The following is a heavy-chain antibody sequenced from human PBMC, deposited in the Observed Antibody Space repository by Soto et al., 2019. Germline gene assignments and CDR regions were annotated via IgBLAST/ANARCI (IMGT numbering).Heavy chain of an antibody. D-gene: IGHD2-15*01. J-gene: IGHJ4*02. CDR1: GFTFSDHY. Sequence: EVQLVESGGGLVQPGGSLRLSCAASGFTFSDHYMDWVRQAPGKGLEWVGRIRNKPYSYTTEYAASVKGRFTISRDDSQNSLYLQMNSLKPEDTAVYYCASSLGGNGHWGQGTLVTVSS. V-gene: IGHV3-72*01. CDR3: ASSLGGNGH. CDR2: IRNKPYSYTT.